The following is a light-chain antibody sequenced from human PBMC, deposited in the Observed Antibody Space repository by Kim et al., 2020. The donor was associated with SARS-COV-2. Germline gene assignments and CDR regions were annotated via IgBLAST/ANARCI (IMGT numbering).Light chain of an antibody. CDR2: TNN. CDR1: NSNIGSNS. CDR3: AAWDDSLSGPL. V-gene: IGLV1-44*01. J-gene: IGLJ2*01. Sequence: GRRVTISCSGSNSNIGSNSVIWFQQSPGAAPKLLIYTNNQRPSGVPDRFSGSKFGTSASLAISGLQSEDEADYYCAAWDDSLSGPLFGGGTQLTVL.